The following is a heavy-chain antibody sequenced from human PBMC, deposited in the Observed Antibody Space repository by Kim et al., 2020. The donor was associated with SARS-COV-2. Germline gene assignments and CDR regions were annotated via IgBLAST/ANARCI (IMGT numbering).Heavy chain of an antibody. CDR2: IYHSGST. V-gene: IGHV4-4*02. D-gene: IGHD6-19*01. Sequence: SETLSLTCAVSGGSISSSNWWSWVRQPPGKGLEWIGEIYHSGSTNYNPSLKSRVTISVDKSKNQFSLKLSSVTAADTAVYYCARESGYIAVAGKGGWFDPWGQGTLVTVSS. CDR3: ARESGYIAVAGKGGWFDP. CDR1: GGSISSSNW. J-gene: IGHJ5*02.